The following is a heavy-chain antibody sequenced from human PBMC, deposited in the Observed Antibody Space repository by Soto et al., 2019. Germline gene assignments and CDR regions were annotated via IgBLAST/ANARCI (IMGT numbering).Heavy chain of an antibody. CDR2: ISGSGGST. CDR3: AKELKWFGELSNDFDI. D-gene: IGHD3-10*01. CDR1: GFTFSSYA. J-gene: IGHJ3*02. V-gene: IGHV3-23*01. Sequence: PGGSLRLSCAASGFTFSSYAMSWVRQAPGKGLEWVSAISGSGGSTYYADSVKGRFTISRDNSKNTLYLQMNSLRAEDTAVYYCAKELKWFGELSNDFDIWGQGTMVTVSS.